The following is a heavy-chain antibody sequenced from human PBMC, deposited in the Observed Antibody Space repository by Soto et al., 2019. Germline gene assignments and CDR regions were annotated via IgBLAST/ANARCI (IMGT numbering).Heavy chain of an antibody. CDR2: IIPIFGTA. D-gene: IGHD6-13*01. CDR1: GGTFSSYA. J-gene: IGHJ6*02. V-gene: IGHV1-69*13. CDR3: ARDFGVIAAAAPYYYGMDV. Sequence: SVKVSCNASGGTFSSYAISWVRQAPGQGLEWMGGIIPIFGTANYAQKFQGRVTITADESTSTAYMELSSLRSEDTAVYYCARDFGVIAAAAPYYYGMDVWGQGTTVTVSS.